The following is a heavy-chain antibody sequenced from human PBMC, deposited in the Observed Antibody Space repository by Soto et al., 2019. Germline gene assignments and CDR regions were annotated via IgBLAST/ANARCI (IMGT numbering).Heavy chain of an antibody. CDR1: GYTFTSYA. CDR3: AVGYCSGGSCYPFDY. Sequence: SVKVSCKASGYTFTSYAMHWVRQAPGQRLEWMGWINAGNGNTKYSQKFQGRVTITRDTSASTAYMELSSLRSEDTAVYYCAVGYCSGGSCYPFDYWGQGTLVTVSS. J-gene: IGHJ4*02. D-gene: IGHD2-15*01. V-gene: IGHV1-3*01. CDR2: INAGNGNT.